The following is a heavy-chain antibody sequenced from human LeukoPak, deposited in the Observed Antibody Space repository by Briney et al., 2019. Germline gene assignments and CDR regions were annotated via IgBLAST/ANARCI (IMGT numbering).Heavy chain of an antibody. D-gene: IGHD2-2*01. CDR3: ARDAGYCSSTSCYGGSWFDP. CDR1: GYTFTSYY. J-gene: IGHJ5*02. CDR2: INPSGGST. V-gene: IGHV1-46*01. Sequence: GASVKVSCKASGYTFTSYYMHWVRQAPGQGLEWMGIINPSGGSTSYAQKFQGRVTMTRDTSTSTVYMELSSLRFEDTAVYYCARDAGYCSSTSCYGGSWFDPWGQGTLVTVSS.